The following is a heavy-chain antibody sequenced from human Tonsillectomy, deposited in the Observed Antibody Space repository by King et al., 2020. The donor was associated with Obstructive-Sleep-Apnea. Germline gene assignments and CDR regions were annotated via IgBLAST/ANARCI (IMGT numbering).Heavy chain of an antibody. CDR2: IYYSGST. CDR3: ARVWVTGTNLYYYGMDV. V-gene: IGHV4-61*01. D-gene: IGHD1-7*01. Sequence: PLQESGPGLVKPSETLSLTCTVSGGSVSSGSYYWSWIRQPPGKGLEWIGYIYYSGSTNYNPSLKSRVTISVETSKNQFPLKLSSVTAADTAGYYCARVWVTGTNLYYYGMDVWGQGTTVTVSS. J-gene: IGHJ6*02. CDR1: GGSVSSGSYY.